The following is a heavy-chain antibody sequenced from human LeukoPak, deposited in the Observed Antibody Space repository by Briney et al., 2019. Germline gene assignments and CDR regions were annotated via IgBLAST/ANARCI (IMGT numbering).Heavy chain of an antibody. CDR3: ANAFHTYSSSSLDGMDV. D-gene: IGHD6-13*01. Sequence: GGSLRLSCAASGFTFSSYGMHWVRQAPGKGLEWVAVISYDGSNKYYADSVKGRFTISRDNSKNTLYLQMNSLRAEDTAVYYCANAFHTYSSSSLDGMDVWGQGTTVTVSS. CDR2: ISYDGSNK. V-gene: IGHV3-30*18. J-gene: IGHJ6*02. CDR1: GFTFSSYG.